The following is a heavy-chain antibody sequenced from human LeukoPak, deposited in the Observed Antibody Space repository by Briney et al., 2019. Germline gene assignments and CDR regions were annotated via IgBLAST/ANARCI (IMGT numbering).Heavy chain of an antibody. J-gene: IGHJ4*02. V-gene: IGHV4-59*12. CDR2: IYYNRST. D-gene: IGHD1-26*01. CDR3: ARGRVVGAIFFDY. CDR1: GGSISIYY. Sequence: SETLSLTCTVSGGSISIYYWSWIRQPPGKGLEWIGYIYYNRSTNYNPSLKSRVTISVDTSKNQFSLKLSSVTAADTAVYYCARGRVVGAIFFDYWGQGTLVTVSS.